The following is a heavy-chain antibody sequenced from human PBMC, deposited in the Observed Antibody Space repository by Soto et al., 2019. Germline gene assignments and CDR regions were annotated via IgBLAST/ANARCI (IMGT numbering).Heavy chain of an antibody. V-gene: IGHV1-46*01. J-gene: IGHJ4*02. D-gene: IGHD2-15*01. CDR2: INPSGGST. CDR1: GYTFISYY. CDR3: AREGGHTSSTLPE. Sequence: GASVKVSCKASGYTFISYYMHWVRQAPGQGLEWMGIINPSGGSTSYAQKFQGRVTMTRDTSTSTVYMELSRLTSDDTALYYCAREGGHTSSTLPEWVQGTLVAVS.